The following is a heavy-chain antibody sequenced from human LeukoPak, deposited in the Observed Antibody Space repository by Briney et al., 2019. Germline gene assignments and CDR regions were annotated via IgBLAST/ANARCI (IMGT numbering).Heavy chain of an antibody. J-gene: IGHJ4*02. CDR1: GFTFSTYW. CDR3: ARSIEDYYDSSGFYAY. D-gene: IGHD3-22*01. Sequence: GGSLRLSCAASGFTFSTYWMHWVRQIPGKGLVWVSRINIDESGRSYADSVKGRFTISRDNAKNTLYLQMNSLRAEDTAVYYCARSIEDYYDSSGFYAYWGQGTLVTVSS. V-gene: IGHV3-74*01. CDR2: INIDESGR.